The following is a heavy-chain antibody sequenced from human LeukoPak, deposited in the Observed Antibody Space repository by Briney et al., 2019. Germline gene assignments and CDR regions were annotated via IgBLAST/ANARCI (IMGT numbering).Heavy chain of an antibody. V-gene: IGHV3-9*01. J-gene: IGHJ4*02. CDR2: ISWNSGSI. Sequence: QAGRSLRLSCAASGFTFDDYAMHWVRHAPGKGLEWVSGISWNSGSIGYADSVKGRFTISRDNAKNSLYLQMNSLRAEDTALYYCATLDYWGQGTLVTVSS. CDR1: GFTFDDYA. CDR3: ATLDY.